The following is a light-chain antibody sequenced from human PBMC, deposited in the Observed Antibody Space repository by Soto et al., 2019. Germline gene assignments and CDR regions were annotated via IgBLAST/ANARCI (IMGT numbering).Light chain of an antibody. CDR3: QQHANWPLT. J-gene: IGKJ4*01. V-gene: IGKV3-11*01. Sequence: EIVLTQSPATLSLSPGERATLSCRASQSVGNNLARYQQKPGQAPGLLIYEASTRATGIPARFSGSGSGTDFTLTTRSLEPEDFAVYYCQQHANWPLTFGGGTKVEIK. CDR2: EAS. CDR1: QSVGNN.